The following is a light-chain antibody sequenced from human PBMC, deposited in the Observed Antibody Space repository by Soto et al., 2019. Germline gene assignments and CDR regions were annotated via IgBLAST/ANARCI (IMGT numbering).Light chain of an antibody. V-gene: IGKV3-15*01. J-gene: IGKJ4*01. CDR1: QGLGTN. CDR2: AES. CDR3: QKYNHWPLT. Sequence: EVVTTQSPATLSVSPGERATLSCRASQGLGTNLAWYQQKPGQAPRLLIYAESTRATGVPGRFSGSGSGTEFTITISSLQSEYFAVYYCQKYNHWPLTCGGGTKVEIK.